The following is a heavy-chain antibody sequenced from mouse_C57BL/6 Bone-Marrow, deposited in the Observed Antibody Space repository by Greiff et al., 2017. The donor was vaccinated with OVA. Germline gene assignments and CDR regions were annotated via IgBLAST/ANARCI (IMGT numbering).Heavy chain of an antibody. CDR2: INPSSGYT. D-gene: IGHD2-3*01. V-gene: IGHV1-4*01. Sequence: QVQLQQSGAELARPGASVKMSCKASGYTFTSYTMHWVKQRPGQGLEWIGYINPSSGYTKYNQKFKDKATLTADKSSSTAYMQLSSLTSEDSAVYYCARCLIDDGDAMDYWGQGTSVTVSS. J-gene: IGHJ4*01. CDR3: ARCLIDDGDAMDY. CDR1: GYTFTSYT.